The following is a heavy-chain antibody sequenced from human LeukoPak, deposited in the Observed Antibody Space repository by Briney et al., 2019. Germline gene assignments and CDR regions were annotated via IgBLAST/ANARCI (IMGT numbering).Heavy chain of an antibody. CDR2: IYYSGST. CDR3: AREDYYGSGSSTDY. J-gene: IGHJ4*02. CDR1: GGSISSYY. V-gene: IGHV4-59*01. D-gene: IGHD3-10*01. Sequence: SETLSLTCIVSGGSISSYYWSWLRQPPGKGLEWIGYIYYSGSTKYNPSLKSRVTISVDTSKNQFSLKLSSVTASDTAVYYCAREDYYGSGSSTDYWGQGTLVTVSS.